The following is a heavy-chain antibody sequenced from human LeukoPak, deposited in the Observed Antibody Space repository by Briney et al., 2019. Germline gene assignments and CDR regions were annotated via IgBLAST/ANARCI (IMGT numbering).Heavy chain of an antibody. CDR1: GYTFTSYD. CDR2: MNPNSGNT. Sequence: EASVKVSCKASGYTFTSYDINWVRQATGQGLEWMGWMNPNSGNTGYAQKFQGRVTMTRNTSISTAYMELSSLRSEDTAVYYCARFGYYDILTGSHRRPNWFDPWGQGTLVTVSS. J-gene: IGHJ5*02. D-gene: IGHD3-9*01. CDR3: ARFGYYDILTGSHRRPNWFDP. V-gene: IGHV1-8*01.